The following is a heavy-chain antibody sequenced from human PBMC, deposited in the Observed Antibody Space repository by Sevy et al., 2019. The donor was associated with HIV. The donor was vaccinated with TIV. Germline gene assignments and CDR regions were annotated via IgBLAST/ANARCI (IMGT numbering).Heavy chain of an antibody. V-gene: IGHV1-18*01. D-gene: IGHD5-18*01. CDR3: ATGEYSYGLHY. J-gene: IGHJ4*02. CDR1: GYTFTSYG. Sequence: ASVKVSCKASGYTFTSYGISWVRQAPGQGLEWMGWISAYNGNTNYPQKLQGRVTMTTDTSTSTAYMELRSLRSDDTAVYYCATGEYSYGLHYWGQRTLVTDSS. CDR2: ISAYNGNT.